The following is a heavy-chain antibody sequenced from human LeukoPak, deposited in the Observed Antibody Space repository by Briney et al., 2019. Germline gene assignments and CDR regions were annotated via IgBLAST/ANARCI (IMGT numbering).Heavy chain of an antibody. CDR1: GFTFDDYA. D-gene: IGHD5-24*01. CDR2: INSVGSST. J-gene: IGHJ6*03. V-gene: IGHV3-74*01. Sequence: PGGSLRLSCAASGFTFDDYAMHWVRQAPGKGLEWVSRINSVGSSTNYADSVKGRFTISRDNAKNMLYLQMNSLRAEDTAVYYCAKVWLPPYCYMDVWGKGTTVTVSS. CDR3: AKVWLPPYCYMDV.